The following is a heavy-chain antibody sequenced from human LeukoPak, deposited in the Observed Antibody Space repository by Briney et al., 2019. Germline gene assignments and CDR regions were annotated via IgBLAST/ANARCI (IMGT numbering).Heavy chain of an antibody. CDR2: ISYDGSNK. D-gene: IGHD5-18*01. J-gene: IGHJ6*04. V-gene: IGHV3-30*18. CDR3: AKDDRWIQLWGRYYYYGMDV. Sequence: GRSLRLSCAASGFTFSSYGMHWVRQAPGKGLEWVAVISYDGSNKYYADSVKGRFTISRDNSKNTLYLQMNSLRAEDTAVYYCAKDDRWIQLWGRYYYYGMDVWGKGTTVTVSS. CDR1: GFTFSSYG.